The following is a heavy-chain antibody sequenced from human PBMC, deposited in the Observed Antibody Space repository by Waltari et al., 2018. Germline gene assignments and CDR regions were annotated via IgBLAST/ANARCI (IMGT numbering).Heavy chain of an antibody. D-gene: IGHD3-16*01. CDR1: GGPFSTYA. J-gene: IGHJ4*02. CDR3: ARGGFGGAEGFDY. V-gene: IGHV1-69*15. Sequence: QVQLVQSGAEVKKPGSSVKVSCKASGGPFSTYAIRWVRQAPGQGLEWMGRISPILGTANYAQKYQGRVTMTADESTSTAYMELSSLRSEDTAVYYCARGGFGGAEGFDYWGQGTLVTVSS. CDR2: ISPILGTA.